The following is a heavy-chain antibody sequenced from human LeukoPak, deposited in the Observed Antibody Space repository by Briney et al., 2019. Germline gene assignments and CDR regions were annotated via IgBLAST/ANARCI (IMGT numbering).Heavy chain of an antibody. J-gene: IGHJ6*03. V-gene: IGHV3-48*02. CDR1: GLTFTSYS. D-gene: IGHD4-17*01. CDR3: ARGFLPDYGDYFYYYMDV. CDR2: ISSSSSTI. Sequence: GGSLRLFCAPSGLTFTSYSMNWVRQAPGEGRGWVSYISSSSSTIYYADYLKGRFTICRDNAKNSLYLQMNILGDEDTAVYYCARGFLPDYGDYFYYYMDVWGKGTTVTVSS.